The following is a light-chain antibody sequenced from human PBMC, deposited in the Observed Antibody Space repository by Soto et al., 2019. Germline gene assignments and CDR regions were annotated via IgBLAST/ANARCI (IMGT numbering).Light chain of an antibody. CDR3: CSYAGSSTYV. CDR1: SSDVGSYNL. Sequence: QSVLTQPASGSGSPGQSITISCTGTSSDVGSYNLVSWYQQHPGKAPKLMIYEGSKRPSGVSNRFSGSKSGTTASLTISGLQAEDEADYYCCSYAGSSTYVFGTGTKVTVL. CDR2: EGS. J-gene: IGLJ1*01. V-gene: IGLV2-23*01.